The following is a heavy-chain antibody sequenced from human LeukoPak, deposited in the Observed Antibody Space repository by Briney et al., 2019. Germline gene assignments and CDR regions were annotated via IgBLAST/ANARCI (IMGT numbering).Heavy chain of an antibody. Sequence: ASVKVSCKASGYTFTGYYMHWVRQAPGQGLEWMGWINPNSGGTNYAQKFQGRVTMTRDTSISTAYKELSRLRSDDTAVYYCARDPMDEYYFDYWGQGTLVTVSS. CDR2: INPNSGGT. CDR3: ARDPMDEYYFDY. J-gene: IGHJ4*02. CDR1: GYTFTGYY. V-gene: IGHV1-2*02. D-gene: IGHD2-2*03.